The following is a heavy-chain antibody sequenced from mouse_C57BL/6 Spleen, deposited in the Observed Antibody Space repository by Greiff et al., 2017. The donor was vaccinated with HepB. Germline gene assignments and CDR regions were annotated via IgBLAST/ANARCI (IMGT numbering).Heavy chain of an antibody. CDR3: ARGDYYYGSSYERFAY. V-gene: IGHV1-54*01. J-gene: IGHJ3*01. CDR2: INPGSGGT. Sequence: QVQLQQSGAELVRPGTSVKVSCKASGYAFTNYLIEWVKQRPGQGLEWIGVINPGSGGTNYNEKFKGKATLTADKSSSTAYMQLRSLTSEDSAVYFCARGDYYYGSSYERFAYWGQGTLVTVSA. D-gene: IGHD1-1*01. CDR1: GYAFTNYL.